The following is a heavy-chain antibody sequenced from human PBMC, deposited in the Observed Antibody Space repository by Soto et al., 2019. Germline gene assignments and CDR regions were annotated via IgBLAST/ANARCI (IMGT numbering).Heavy chain of an antibody. V-gene: IGHV1-69*13. D-gene: IGHD3-22*01. CDR1: GGTFSSYA. CDR2: IIPTFGTA. J-gene: IGHJ2*01. Sequence: SVKVSCKASGGTFSSYAISWVRQAPGQGLECMGGIIPTFGTANYAQKFQGRVTITADESTSPAYMELSSLRSEDRAVYYCARGRRPITTIVVVSTDPFYIRGR. CDR3: ARGRRPITTIVVVSTDPFYI.